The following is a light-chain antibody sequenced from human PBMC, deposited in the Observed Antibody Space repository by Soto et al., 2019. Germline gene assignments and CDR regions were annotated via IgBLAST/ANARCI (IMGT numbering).Light chain of an antibody. CDR1: QTISTW. Sequence: DIQVTQSPSTLSASLGDRVPITCRASQTISTWLAWYQQKPGKAPKLLIYDVSTLGSGVPSRFSGSGSGTEFTLTISSLQPDDFATYYCQQYGAYRAFGQGTRLEIK. CDR2: DVS. J-gene: IGKJ5*01. CDR3: QQYGAYRA. V-gene: IGKV1-5*01.